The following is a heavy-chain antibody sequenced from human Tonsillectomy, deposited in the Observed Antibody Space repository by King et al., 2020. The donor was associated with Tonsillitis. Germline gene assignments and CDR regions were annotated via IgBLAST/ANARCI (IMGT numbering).Heavy chain of an antibody. J-gene: IGHJ4*02. Sequence: QLVQSGAEVKKPGESLKISCKGSGYSFTSYWIGWVRQMPGKGLEWMGIIYPGDSDTRYSPSFQGQVTISADKSISTAYLQWSSLKASDTAMYYCARRRRYYYDRSGYSLDDYWGQGTLVTVSS. CDR1: GYSFTSYW. CDR2: IYPGDSDT. V-gene: IGHV5-51*01. D-gene: IGHD3-22*01. CDR3: ARRRRYYYDRSGYSLDDY.